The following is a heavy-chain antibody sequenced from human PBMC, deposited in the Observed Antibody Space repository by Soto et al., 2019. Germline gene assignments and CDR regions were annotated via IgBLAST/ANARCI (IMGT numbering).Heavy chain of an antibody. Sequence: QVQLVESGGGVVQPGRSLRLSCAASGFTFSSYGMHWVRQAPGKGLEWVAVIWYDGSKKYYADSVKGRFTISRDNSKNTLYLQMNSLRAEDTAVYYCARDSVLLAGTGYFDYWGQGTLVTVSS. CDR1: GFTFSSYG. D-gene: IGHD6-19*01. CDR3: ARDSVLLAGTGYFDY. J-gene: IGHJ4*02. V-gene: IGHV3-33*01. CDR2: IWYDGSKK.